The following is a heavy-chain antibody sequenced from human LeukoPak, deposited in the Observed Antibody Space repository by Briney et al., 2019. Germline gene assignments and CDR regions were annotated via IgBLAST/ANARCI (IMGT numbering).Heavy chain of an antibody. Sequence: PGGSLRLSCAASGFTFSSYAMHWVRQAPGKGLEWVAVISYDGSNKYYADSVKGRFTISRDNSKNTLYLQMNSLRAEDAAVHYCARAWSSGWYGLDYWGQGTLVTVSS. CDR1: GFTFSSYA. CDR3: ARAWSSGWYGLDY. D-gene: IGHD6-19*01. CDR2: ISYDGSNK. J-gene: IGHJ4*02. V-gene: IGHV3-30-3*01.